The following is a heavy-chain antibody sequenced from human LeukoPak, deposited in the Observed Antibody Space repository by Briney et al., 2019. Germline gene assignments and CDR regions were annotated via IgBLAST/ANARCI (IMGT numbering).Heavy chain of an antibody. V-gene: IGHV3-48*04. CDR1: GFTFSSYI. CDR2: ISSSGSSI. CDR3: ANGQVWFGESYDAFDI. D-gene: IGHD3-10*01. Sequence: GGSLRLSCPASGFTFSSYIMNWVRQAPGKGLEWISYISSSGSSIYYTDSMRGRFTISRDNAKNSLYLQVNSLRAEDTAVYYCANGQVWFGESYDAFDIWGQGTMVTVSS. J-gene: IGHJ3*02.